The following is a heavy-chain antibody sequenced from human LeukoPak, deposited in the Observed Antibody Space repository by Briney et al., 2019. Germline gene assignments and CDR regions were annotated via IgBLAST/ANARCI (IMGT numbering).Heavy chain of an antibody. CDR3: ARGGRGSAAVVAPRSFDI. CDR2: ITNDGSST. CDR1: GLTFSSHW. D-gene: IGHD3-22*01. J-gene: IGHJ3*02. Sequence: GGSLRLSCAASGLTFSSHWMHWVRQAPGKGLVWVSRITNDGSSTTYAGSVQGRFIISRDISKNTLYLQMNNLRAEDSALYYCARGGRGSAAVVAPRSFDIWGQGTMVTVSS. V-gene: IGHV3-74*01.